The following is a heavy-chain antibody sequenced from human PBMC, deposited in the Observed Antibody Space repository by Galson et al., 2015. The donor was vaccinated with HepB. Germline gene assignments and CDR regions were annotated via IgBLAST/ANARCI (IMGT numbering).Heavy chain of an antibody. D-gene: IGHD6-13*01. CDR3: ARFLRGRPYSSSWYYYYGMDV. V-gene: IGHV7-4-1*02. CDR2: INTNTGNP. J-gene: IGHJ6*02. CDR1: GYTFTSYA. Sequence: QSGAEVKKPGASVKVSCKASGYTFTSYAMNWVRQAPGQGLEWMGWINTNTGNPTYAQGFTGRFVFSLDTSVSTAYLQISSLKAEDTAVYYCARFLRGRPYSSSWYYYYGMDVWGQGTTVTVSS.